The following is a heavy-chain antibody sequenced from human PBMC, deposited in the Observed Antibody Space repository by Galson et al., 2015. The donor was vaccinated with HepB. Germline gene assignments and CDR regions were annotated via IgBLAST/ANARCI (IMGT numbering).Heavy chain of an antibody. CDR3: AREYIVVVPAAMHTGIGMDV. CDR2: INPNSGGT. V-gene: IGHV1-2*04. J-gene: IGHJ6*02. CDR1: GYTFTGYY. D-gene: IGHD2-2*01. Sequence: SVKVSCKASGYTFTGYYMHWVRQAPGQGLEWMGWINPNSGGTNYAQKFQGWVTMTRDTSISTAYMELSRLRSDDTAVYYCAREYIVVVPAAMHTGIGMDVWGQGTTVTVSS.